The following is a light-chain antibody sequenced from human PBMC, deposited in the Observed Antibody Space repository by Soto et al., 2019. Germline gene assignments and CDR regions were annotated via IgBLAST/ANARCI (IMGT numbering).Light chain of an antibody. J-gene: IGKJ2*01. Sequence: EIVLTQSPGTLSLSPGERATLSCRASEFLSSSYLVWYQQKPGQAPRLLIYAASRRATGIPDRFSGSGSATEYTLTINTLEPEEFAVYYCQQQGTFGQGTKWESK. CDR3: QQQGT. CDR2: AAS. V-gene: IGKV3-20*01. CDR1: EFLSSSY.